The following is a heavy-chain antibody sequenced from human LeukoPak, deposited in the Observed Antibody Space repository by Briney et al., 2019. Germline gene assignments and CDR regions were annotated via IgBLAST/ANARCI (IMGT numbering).Heavy chain of an antibody. J-gene: IGHJ4*02. CDR3: ARVQRLPITILNPSIDQ. V-gene: IGHV1-8*01. Sequence: ASVKVSCKASGYTFTNYDINWVRQATGQGLEWMGWMNPNSGDTGYVEKFKGRVTMTRNTSINTAYMELSSLESEDTAVYFCARVQRLPITILNPSIDQWGQGTLVTVSS. CDR1: GYTFTNYD. CDR2: MNPNSGDT. D-gene: IGHD3-3*01.